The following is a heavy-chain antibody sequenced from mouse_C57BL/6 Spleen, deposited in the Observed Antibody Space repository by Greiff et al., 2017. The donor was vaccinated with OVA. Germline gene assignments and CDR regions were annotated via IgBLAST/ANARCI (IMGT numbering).Heavy chain of an antibody. CDR1: GYSFTGYF. J-gene: IGHJ4*01. Sequence: VHVKQSGPELVKPGDSVKISCKASGYSFTGYFMNWVMQSHGKSLEWIGRINPYNGDTFYNQKFKGKATLTVDKSSSTAHMELRSLTSEDSAVYYCAKDDGDYAMDYWGQGTSVTVSS. CDR2: INPYNGDT. V-gene: IGHV1-20*01. D-gene: IGHD2-3*01. CDR3: AKDDGDYAMDY.